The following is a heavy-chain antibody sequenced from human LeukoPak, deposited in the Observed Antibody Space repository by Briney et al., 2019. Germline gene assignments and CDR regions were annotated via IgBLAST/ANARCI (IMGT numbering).Heavy chain of an antibody. CDR2: INHNGNVN. CDR1: GFTFSSYW. J-gene: IGHJ6*02. CDR3: ARGCGLDV. Sequence: GSLRLSCAASGFTFSSYWMNWARQAPGKGLEWVASINHNGNVNYYVDSVKGRFTISRDNAKNSLYLQMSNLRAEDTAVYFCARGCGLDVWGQGATVTVSS. V-gene: IGHV3-7*03. D-gene: IGHD2-8*01.